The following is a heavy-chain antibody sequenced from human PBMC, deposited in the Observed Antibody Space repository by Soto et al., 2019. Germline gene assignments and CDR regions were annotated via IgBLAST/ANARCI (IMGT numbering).Heavy chain of an antibody. CDR1: GGSLSSGGYS. CDR2: TYHSGST. Sequence: SVTLSLTCAVSGGSLSSGGYSWSWIRQPPGKGLEWIGYTYHSGSTYYNPSLKSRVTISVDRSKNRFSLKLSSVTAADTAVYYCARVTFDSSGYYYGKTYNWFDPWGQGTLVTVS. V-gene: IGHV4-30-2*01. D-gene: IGHD3-22*01. CDR3: ARVTFDSSGYYYGKTYNWFDP. J-gene: IGHJ5*02.